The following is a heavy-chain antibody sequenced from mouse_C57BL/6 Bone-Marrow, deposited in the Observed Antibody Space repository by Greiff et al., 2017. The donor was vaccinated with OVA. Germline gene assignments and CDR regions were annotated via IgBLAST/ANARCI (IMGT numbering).Heavy chain of an antibody. CDR2: ISSGSSTI. D-gene: IGHD1-1*01. J-gene: IGHJ2*01. CDR1: GFTFSDYG. Sequence: DVHLVESGGGLVKPGGSLKLSCAASGFTFSDYGMHWVRQAPEKGLEWVAYISSGSSTIYYADTVKGRFTISRDNAKNTLFLQMTSLRSEDTAMYYCARSLGNYGSSHFDYWGQGTTLTVSS. CDR3: ARSLGNYGSSHFDY. V-gene: IGHV5-17*01.